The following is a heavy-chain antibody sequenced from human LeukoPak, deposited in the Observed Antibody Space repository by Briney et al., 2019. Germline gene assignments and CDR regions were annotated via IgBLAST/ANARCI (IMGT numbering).Heavy chain of an antibody. CDR3: ARGQVYAPLDY. Sequence: PGGSLRLSCAASGFTFSSYAMPWVRQAPGKGLEWVAVISYDGSNKYYADSVKGRFTISRDNSKNTLYLQMNSLRAEDTAVYYCARGQVYAPLDYWGQGTLVTVSS. CDR1: GFTFSSYA. V-gene: IGHV3-30-3*01. D-gene: IGHD2/OR15-2a*01. CDR2: ISYDGSNK. J-gene: IGHJ4*02.